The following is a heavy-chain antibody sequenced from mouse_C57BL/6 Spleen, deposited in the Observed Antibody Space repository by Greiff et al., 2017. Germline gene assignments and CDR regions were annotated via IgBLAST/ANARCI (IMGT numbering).Heavy chain of an antibody. J-gene: IGHJ3*01. CDR1: GYTFTDYN. D-gene: IGHD1-1*01. CDR2: INPNNGGT. Sequence: EVQGVESGPELVKPGASVKMSCKASGYTFTDYNMHWVKQSHGKSLEWIGYINPNNGGTSYNQKFKGKATLTVNKSSSTAYMELRSLTSEDSAVYYCARRPYYGSSPWFAYWGQGTLVTVSA. V-gene: IGHV1-22*01. CDR3: ARRPYYGSSPWFAY.